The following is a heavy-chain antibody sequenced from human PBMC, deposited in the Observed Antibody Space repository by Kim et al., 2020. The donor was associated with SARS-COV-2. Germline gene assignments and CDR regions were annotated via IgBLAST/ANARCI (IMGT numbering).Heavy chain of an antibody. CDR2: ISYDGSNK. CDR1: GLTFSSYA. D-gene: IGHD4-17*01. J-gene: IGHJ4*02. CDR3: AREDDYGDYVHSFDY. V-gene: IGHV3-30*04. Sequence: GGSLRLSCAASGLTFSSYAMHWVRQAPGKGLEWVAVISYDGSNKYYVDSVKGRFTISRDNSKNTLYLQMNSLRAEDTAVYYCAREDDYGDYVHSFDYWGQGTLVTVSS.